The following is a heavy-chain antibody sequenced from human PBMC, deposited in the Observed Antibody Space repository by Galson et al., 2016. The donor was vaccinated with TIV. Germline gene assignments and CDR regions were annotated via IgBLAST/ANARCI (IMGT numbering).Heavy chain of an antibody. J-gene: IGHJ3*01. CDR1: GDSVSNNY. CDR2: INYSGAT. CDR3: ARGGLLEEGFDV. V-gene: IGHV4-59*02. D-gene: IGHD3-3*01. Sequence: SETLSLTCSVSGDSVSNNYWSWVRQPPGKGLEWIGYINYSGATKYKPSLRSRVSISADRSSNQFSLKLRSVTAADSAVYFCARGGLLEEGFDVWGQGTLVTVSS.